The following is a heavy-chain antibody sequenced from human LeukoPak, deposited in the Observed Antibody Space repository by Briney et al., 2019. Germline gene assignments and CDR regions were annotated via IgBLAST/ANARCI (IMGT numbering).Heavy chain of an antibody. D-gene: IGHD3-10*01. V-gene: IGHV4-59*01. J-gene: IGHJ4*02. Sequence: SETLSLTCTVSGGSISSYYWSWIRQPPGKGLEWIGYIYYSGSTNYNPSLKSRVTISVDTSKNQFSLKLSSVTAADTAVYYCARGAVHDASFDYWGQGTLVTVSS. CDR3: ARGAVHDASFDY. CDR2: IYYSGST. CDR1: GGSISSYY.